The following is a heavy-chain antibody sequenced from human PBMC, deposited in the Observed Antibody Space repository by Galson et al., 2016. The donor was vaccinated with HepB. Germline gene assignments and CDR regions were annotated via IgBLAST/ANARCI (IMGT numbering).Heavy chain of an antibody. CDR3: ARGKGSGAFLIDY. Sequence: SLRLSCAASGFTFSDYALHWARQAPGKGLEWVAFISFDGRNKYYTDNAKCRFTVSRDNSKTTLYLQMNSLRAEDTAIYYCARGKGSGAFLIDYWGHGTLVSGSS. V-gene: IGHV3-30*04. CDR1: GFTFSDYA. J-gene: IGHJ4*01. D-gene: IGHD2/OR15-2a*01. CDR2: ISFDGRNK.